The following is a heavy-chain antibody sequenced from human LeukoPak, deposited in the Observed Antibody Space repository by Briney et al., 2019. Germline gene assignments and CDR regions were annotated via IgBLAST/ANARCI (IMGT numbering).Heavy chain of an antibody. J-gene: IGHJ4*02. CDR2: ISGSGGST. V-gene: IGHV3-23*01. CDR3: ARDVRFGELLYD. D-gene: IGHD3-10*01. Sequence: GGSLRLSCAASGFTFSSYAMSWVRQAPGKGLEWVSAISGSGGSTYYADSVKGRFTISRDNSKNTLYLQMNSLRAEDTAVYYCARDVRFGELLYDWGQGTLVTVSS. CDR1: GFTFSSYA.